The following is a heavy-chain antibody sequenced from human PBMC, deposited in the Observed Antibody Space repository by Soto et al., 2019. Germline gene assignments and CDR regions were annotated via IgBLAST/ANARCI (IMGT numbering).Heavy chain of an antibody. V-gene: IGHV1-46*01. CDR1: GYIFTNHY. CDR3: ARADYYDSSGFYYDC. CDR2: INPSGGST. J-gene: IGHJ4*02. Sequence: QVQLVQSGAEVKKPGASVKVSCKASGYIFTNHYIHWVRQAPGQGLEWMGIINPSGGSTNYLQKFQGRITMTRDTSTSTGYMQLSSLRSEDTAVYICARADYYDSSGFYYDCWGQGSLVTVSS. D-gene: IGHD3-22*01.